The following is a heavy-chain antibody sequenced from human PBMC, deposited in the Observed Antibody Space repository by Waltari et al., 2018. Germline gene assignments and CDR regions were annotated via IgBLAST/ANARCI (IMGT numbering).Heavy chain of an antibody. CDR2: SIPIFGTA. CDR3: AREEIAAAGTDNWFDP. Sequence: QVQLVQSGAEVKKPGSSVKVSCKASGGTFSSYAISWVRQAPGQGLEWMGGSIPIFGTANYAQKFQGRVTINADKSTSTAYMELSSLRSEDTAVYYCAREEIAAAGTDNWFDPWGQGTLVTVSS. J-gene: IGHJ5*02. CDR1: GGTFSSYA. V-gene: IGHV1-69*14. D-gene: IGHD6-13*01.